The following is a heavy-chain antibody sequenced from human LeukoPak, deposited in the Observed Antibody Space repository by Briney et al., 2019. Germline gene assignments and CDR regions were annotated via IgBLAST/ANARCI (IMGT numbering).Heavy chain of an antibody. CDR1: GYSISSGYY. CDR3: ARAVVVPAANAFDI. D-gene: IGHD2-2*01. V-gene: IGHV4-38-2*01. J-gene: IGHJ3*02. Sequence: SETLSLTCAVSGYSISSGYYWGWIRQPPGKGLEWIGSIYHSGSTYYNPSLKSRVTISVDTSKNQFSLKLSSVTAADTAVYYCARAVVVPAANAFDIWGQGTMVTVSS. CDR2: IYHSGST.